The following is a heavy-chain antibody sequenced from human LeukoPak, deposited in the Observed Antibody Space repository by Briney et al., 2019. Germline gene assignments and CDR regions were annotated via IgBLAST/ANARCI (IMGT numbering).Heavy chain of an antibody. V-gene: IGHV3-23*01. Sequence: GGSLRLSCAASGYTFSSHGLTWVRQALGKGLEWVSTINGAGDNTYYAETVKGRFTISRDNSKNTLYPQMHSLRAEDTAIYYCAKVSVCYGCYLDYWGQGTLVTVS. CDR2: INGAGDNT. CDR3: AKVSVCYGCYLDY. J-gene: IGHJ4*02. D-gene: IGHD3-16*01. CDR1: GYTFSSHG.